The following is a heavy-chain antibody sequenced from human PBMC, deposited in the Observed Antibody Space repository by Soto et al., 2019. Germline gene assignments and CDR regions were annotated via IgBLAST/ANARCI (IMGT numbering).Heavy chain of an antibody. J-gene: IGHJ4*02. CDR2: MNHSGST. CDR3: ARGWGSGWYRDY. V-gene: IGHV4-34*01. Sequence: SETLSLTCAVYGGSFSGYYWSWIRQPPGKGLEWIGEMNHSGSTNYNPSLKSRVTISVDTSKNQFSLKLSSVTAADTAVYYCARGWGSGWYRDYWGQGTLVTSPQ. D-gene: IGHD6-19*01. CDR1: GGSFSGYY.